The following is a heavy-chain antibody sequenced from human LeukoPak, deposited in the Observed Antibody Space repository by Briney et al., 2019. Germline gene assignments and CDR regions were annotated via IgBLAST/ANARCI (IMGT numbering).Heavy chain of an antibody. Sequence: ASVKFSCKVSGYTLTELSIHWVRQAPGEGLEWMGGFDPEDGEKIYAQKFQGRVTMTEDTSTDTAYMELSSLRSEDTAIYYCATDRPAYCGGDCYPFQHWGQGTLVTVSS. CDR3: ATDRPAYCGGDCYPFQH. J-gene: IGHJ1*01. CDR2: FDPEDGEK. V-gene: IGHV1-24*01. CDR1: GYTLTELS. D-gene: IGHD2-21*02.